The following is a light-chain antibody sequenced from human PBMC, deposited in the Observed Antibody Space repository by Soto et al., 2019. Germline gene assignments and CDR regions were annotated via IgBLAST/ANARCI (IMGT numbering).Light chain of an antibody. CDR1: SSDVGGYNY. V-gene: IGLV2-14*01. CDR3: SSYTSSGTLVV. CDR2: EVS. Sequence: QSALTQPASVSGSPGQSITISCTGTSSDVGGYNYVSWYQQHPGKAPKLMIYEVSNRPSGVSNRFSGSKSGNTASLTISGLQAEDEADYYCSSYTSSGTLVVFGGGTKQTVL. J-gene: IGLJ2*01.